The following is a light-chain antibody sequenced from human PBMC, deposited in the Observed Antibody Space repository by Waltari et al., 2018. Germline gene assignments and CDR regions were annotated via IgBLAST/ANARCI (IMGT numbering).Light chain of an antibody. J-gene: IGLJ2*01. CDR3: SSYTSSSTLVV. Sequence: QSALTQPASVSGSPGQSIPISCPGTSSDVGGYNYVSWYHQHPGKAPKLMIYDVSNRPSGVSNRFSGSKSGNTASLTISGLQAEDEADYYCSSYTSSSTLVVFGGGTKLTVL. CDR1: SSDVGGYNY. V-gene: IGLV2-14*03. CDR2: DVS.